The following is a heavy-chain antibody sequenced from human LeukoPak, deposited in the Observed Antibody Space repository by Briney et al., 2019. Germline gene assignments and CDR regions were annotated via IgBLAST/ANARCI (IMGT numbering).Heavy chain of an antibody. CDR2: IYYSGST. Sequence: PSETLSLTCTVSGGSISSSSYDWGWIRQPPGKGLEWIESIYYSGSTYYNPSLKSRVTISVDTSKNQFSLKLSSVTAADTAVYYCASGYSYGPESYWGQGTLVTVSS. V-gene: IGHV4-39*01. CDR1: GGSISSSSYD. J-gene: IGHJ4*02. CDR3: ASGYSYGPESY. D-gene: IGHD5-18*01.